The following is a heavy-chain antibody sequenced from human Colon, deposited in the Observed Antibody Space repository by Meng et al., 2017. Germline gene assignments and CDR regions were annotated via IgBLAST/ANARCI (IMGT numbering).Heavy chain of an antibody. CDR1: GYTFTNYG. J-gene: IGHJ4*02. CDR2: ISAYNGNT. V-gene: IGHV1-18*01. D-gene: IGHD2-2*01. Sequence: AQLVQAGGEVKKPGASVQVSCKASGYTFTNYGITWVRQAPGQGLEWMGWISAYNGNTNYAQTLQGRVTMTTDTSTSTAYMELGSLRSDDTAVYYCARTGCSSSSCYDYWGQGTLVTVSS. CDR3: ARTGCSSSSCYDY.